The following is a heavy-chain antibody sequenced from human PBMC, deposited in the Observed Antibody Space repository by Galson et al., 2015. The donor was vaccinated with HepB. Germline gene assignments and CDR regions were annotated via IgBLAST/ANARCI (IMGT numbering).Heavy chain of an antibody. V-gene: IGHV3-7*01. J-gene: IGHJ6*02. CDR3: ARSSLDSSGWFLYYYYGMDV. CDR1: GFTFSSYW. CDR2: IKQDRSEK. D-gene: IGHD6-19*01. Sequence: SLRLSCAASGFTFSSYWMSWVRRAPGKGLEWVANIKQDRSEKYYVDSVKGRFTISRDNAKNSLYLQMNSLRAEDTAVYYCARSSLDSSGWFLYYYYGMDVWGQGTTVTVSS.